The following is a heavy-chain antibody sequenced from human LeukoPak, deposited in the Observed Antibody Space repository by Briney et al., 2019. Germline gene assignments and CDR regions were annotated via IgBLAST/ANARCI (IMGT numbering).Heavy chain of an antibody. Sequence: GGSLRLSCAASGFTFSSYAMSWVRQAPGKGLEWVSAISGSGGSTYYADSVKGRFTISRDNSKNTLYLQMNSLRADDTAVYYCAEIGSLTSFEYWGQGTLVTVSS. V-gene: IGHV3-23*01. D-gene: IGHD3-3*01. CDR3: AEIGSLTSFEY. J-gene: IGHJ4*02. CDR1: GFTFSSYA. CDR2: ISGSGGST.